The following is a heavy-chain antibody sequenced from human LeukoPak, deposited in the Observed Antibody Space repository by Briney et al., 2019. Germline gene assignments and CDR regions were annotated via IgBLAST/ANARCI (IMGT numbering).Heavy chain of an antibody. Sequence: SQTLSLTCTVSGGSLSSSSYYWGWIRQPPGKGLEWIGGIYHSGSTNYNPSLKSRVTISVDTSKNQFSLRLSSVTAADTAVYYCARSGYSNFDYWGQGTLVTVSS. J-gene: IGHJ4*02. D-gene: IGHD3-3*01. V-gene: IGHV4-39*07. CDR3: ARSGYSNFDY. CDR1: GGSLSSSSYY. CDR2: IYHSGST.